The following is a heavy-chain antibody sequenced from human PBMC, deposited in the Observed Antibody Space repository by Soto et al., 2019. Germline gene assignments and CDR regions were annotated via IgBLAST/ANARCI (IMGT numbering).Heavy chain of an antibody. V-gene: IGHV4-34*01. J-gene: IGHJ6*03. D-gene: IGHD1-26*01. CDR2: INHSGST. CDR1: GGSSSDYH. Sequence: SETLSLKCAVFGGSSSDYHWTWIRQPPGKGLEWIGEINHSGSTNYNPSLKSRATISVDASKDQFSLKLSSVTAADTAVYYCATSGGSPYYMDVWGKGTTVTVSS. CDR3: ATSGGSPYYMDV.